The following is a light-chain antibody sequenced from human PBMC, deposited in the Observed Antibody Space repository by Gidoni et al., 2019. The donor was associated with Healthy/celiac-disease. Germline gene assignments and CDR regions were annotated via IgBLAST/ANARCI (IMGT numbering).Light chain of an antibody. Sequence: QMTQSPSSLSASVGDRVTITCQASQDISNYLNWYQQKPGKAPKLLIYDASNLETGVPSRFSGSGSGTDFTFTISSLQPEDIATYYCQQYDNLCTFGQGTKLEIK. CDR1: QDISNY. CDR3: QQYDNLCT. J-gene: IGKJ2*01. V-gene: IGKV1-33*01. CDR2: DAS.